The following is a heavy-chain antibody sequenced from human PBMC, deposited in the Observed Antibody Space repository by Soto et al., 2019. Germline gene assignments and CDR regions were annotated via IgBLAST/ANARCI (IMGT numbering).Heavy chain of an antibody. CDR2: IIPIFGTA. CDR3: ARDRLTPVTTTGGDDY. D-gene: IGHD4-17*01. V-gene: IGHV1-69*12. CDR1: GGTFSSYA. J-gene: IGHJ4*02. Sequence: QVQLVQSGAEVKKPGSSVKVSCKASGGTFSSYAISWVRQAPGQGLEWMGGIIPIFGTANYAQKFQGRVTMTADESTSTAYMELSSLRSEDTAVYYCARDRLTPVTTTGGDDYWGQGTLVTVSS.